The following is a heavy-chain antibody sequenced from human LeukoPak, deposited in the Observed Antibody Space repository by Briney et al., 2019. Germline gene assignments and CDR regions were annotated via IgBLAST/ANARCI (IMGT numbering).Heavy chain of an antibody. CDR2: VSDTGRA. D-gene: IGHD3-9*01. CDR1: IGSLNSYF. Sequence: SETLSLTCTVSIGSLNSYFWTWVRQPAGKGLEWIVRVSDTGRAYYNPSLESRVTISLDTSKNQFSLKVTSVTAADTAVYYCARGKEMSRTSGYYSFDFWGQGTLVSVSS. J-gene: IGHJ4*02. CDR3: ARGKEMSRTSGYYSFDF. V-gene: IGHV4-4*07.